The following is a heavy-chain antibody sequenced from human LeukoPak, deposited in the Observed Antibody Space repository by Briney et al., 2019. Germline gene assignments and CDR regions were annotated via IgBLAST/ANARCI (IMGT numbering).Heavy chain of an antibody. CDR3: ARHRGSGRYFDWFPNWFDP. Sequence: PSETLSLTCTVSGGSISSDNYYWGWIRQPPGKGLEWIGSIYYSGSTYYNPSLKSRVTISVDTSKNQFSLKLSSVTAADTAVYYCARHRGSGRYFDWFPNWFDPWGQGTLVTVSS. D-gene: IGHD3-9*01. J-gene: IGHJ5*02. V-gene: IGHV4-39*07. CDR2: IYYSGST. CDR1: GGSISSDNYY.